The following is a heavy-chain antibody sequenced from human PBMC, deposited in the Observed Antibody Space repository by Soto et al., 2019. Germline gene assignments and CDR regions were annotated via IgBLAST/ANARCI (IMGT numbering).Heavy chain of an antibody. J-gene: IGHJ6*03. D-gene: IGHD3-3*01. CDR2: IDYSGST. Sequence: QVQLQESGPGLVKPSETLSLTCTVSGGSLSRYFWSWIRQPPGKGLEWIGYIDYSGSTNYNPSLKGRVTMSVDTSKNQFSLNLRSATAADTAVYYCAREAVKDDFWSGYYSPFYYYYLDVWGKGTTVTVSS. CDR1: GGSLSRYF. CDR3: AREAVKDDFWSGYYSPFYYYYLDV. V-gene: IGHV4-59*01.